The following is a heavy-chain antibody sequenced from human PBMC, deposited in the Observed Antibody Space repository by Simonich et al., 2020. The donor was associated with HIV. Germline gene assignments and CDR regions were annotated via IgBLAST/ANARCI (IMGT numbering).Heavy chain of an antibody. CDR1: AGSCSGHY. CDR3: ARQSLAARLFDD. CDR2: INHSGCT. D-gene: IGHD6-6*01. J-gene: IGHJ4*02. V-gene: IGHV4-34*01. Sequence: QALLKQWGTGLLKPSEPLSLTCAVYAGSCSGHYWSWIRQFPGKGLEWIAEINHSGCTIYSPSLKSRVTISVDPSKNQFSLKLSSVTAADTAVYYCARQSLAARLFDDWGQGTLVTVSS.